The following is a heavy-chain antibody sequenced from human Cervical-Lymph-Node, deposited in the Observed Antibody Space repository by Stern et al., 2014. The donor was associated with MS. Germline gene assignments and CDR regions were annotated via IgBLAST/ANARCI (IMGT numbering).Heavy chain of an antibody. V-gene: IGHV4-59*01. CDR1: GGSMSSKY. CDR2: IYSDGST. J-gene: IGHJ5*01. Sequence: QLQLQESGPGLVKPSETVSLTCTVSGGSMSSKYWNWIRQPPGKGLEWHGYIYSDGSTNYNPSLKSRVIISLDTSTNQFSLSLTSVIAADTAVYYCARVTGRGTRQNWFDSWGQGTLVTVSS. D-gene: IGHD1-26*01. CDR3: ARVTGRGTRQNWFDS.